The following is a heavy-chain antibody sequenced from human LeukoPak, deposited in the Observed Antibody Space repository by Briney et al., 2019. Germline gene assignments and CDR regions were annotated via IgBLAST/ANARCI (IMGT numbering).Heavy chain of an antibody. CDR1: GGTFSSYA. CDR3: ARRPGFGEVAESNWFDP. Sequence: GSSVKVSCKASGGTFSSYAISWVRQAPGQGLEWMGWMNPNSGNTGYAQKFQGRVTITRNTSISTAYMELSSLRSEDTAVYYCARRPGFGEVAESNWFDPWGQGTLVTVSS. D-gene: IGHD2-21*01. CDR2: MNPNSGNT. V-gene: IGHV1-8*03. J-gene: IGHJ5*02.